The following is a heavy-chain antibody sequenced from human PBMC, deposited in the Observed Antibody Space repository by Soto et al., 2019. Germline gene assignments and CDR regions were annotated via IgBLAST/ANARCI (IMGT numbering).Heavy chain of an antibody. Sequence: SLRLSCTASGFSFGDYAMSWFRQAPGKGLEWVGFIRSKAYGGTTEYAASVKGRFTISRDDSKSIAYLQMNSLKTEDTAVYYCTRGGATVTAPWGYYYYGMDVWGQGTTVTVSS. J-gene: IGHJ6*02. CDR3: TRGGATVTAPWGYYYYGMDV. CDR2: IRSKAYGGTT. V-gene: IGHV3-49*03. D-gene: IGHD4-4*01. CDR1: GFSFGDYA.